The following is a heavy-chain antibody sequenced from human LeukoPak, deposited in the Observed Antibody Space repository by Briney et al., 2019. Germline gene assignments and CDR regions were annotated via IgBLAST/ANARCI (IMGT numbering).Heavy chain of an antibody. CDR1: GFTFSSNG. CDR2: ISGRDSNT. J-gene: IGHJ4*02. Sequence: PVGPLRLSRAPPGFTFSSNGMSCVRQAPGEGVEWVSTISGRDSNTYYADSVEGRFTISRDNSKNTLYLQMNSLRAEDTALYYCAKRSDYGGNGNYFDYWGQGIPVTVSS. V-gene: IGHV3-23*01. D-gene: IGHD4-23*01. CDR3: AKRSDYGGNGNYFDY.